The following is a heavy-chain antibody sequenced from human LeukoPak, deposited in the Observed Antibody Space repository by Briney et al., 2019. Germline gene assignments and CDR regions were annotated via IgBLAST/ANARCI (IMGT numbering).Heavy chain of an antibody. CDR3: AELGITMIGGV. V-gene: IGHV3-48*03. Sequence: GGSLRRSCAASGVTFSSYEKNWVRQAPGKGLEWVSYISSSGSTIYYAESVKGRFTISRDNAKNSLYLQMNSLRAEDTAVYYCAELGITMIGGVWGKGTTVTISS. D-gene: IGHD3-10*02. J-gene: IGHJ6*04. CDR2: ISSSGSTI. CDR1: GVTFSSYE.